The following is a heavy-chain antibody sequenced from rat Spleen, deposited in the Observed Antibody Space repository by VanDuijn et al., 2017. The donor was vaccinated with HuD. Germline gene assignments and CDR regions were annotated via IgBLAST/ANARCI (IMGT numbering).Heavy chain of an antibody. D-gene: IGHD2-1*01. Sequence: EVQLVESGGGLVQPGRSLKLSCAASGFTFSNYGMAWVRQTPTKGLEWVASISTGGGKTYYRDSVKGRFTISRDYAKNTLYLQMDSLRSEDTATYYCTTEEGDTYYWYFDFWGPGTMVTVSP. V-gene: IGHV5S13*01. CDR3: TTEEGDTYYWYFDF. J-gene: IGHJ1*01. CDR1: GFTFSNYG. CDR2: ISTGGGKT.